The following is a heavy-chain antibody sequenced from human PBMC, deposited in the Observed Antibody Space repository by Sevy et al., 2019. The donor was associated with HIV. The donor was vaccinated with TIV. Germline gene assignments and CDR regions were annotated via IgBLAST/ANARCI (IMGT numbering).Heavy chain of an antibody. V-gene: IGHV1-18*01. CDR2: ISAYNGNT. CDR3: ARDNYYDSSGYYFDY. J-gene: IGHJ4*02. CDR1: GYTFTSYG. D-gene: IGHD3-22*01. Sequence: ASVKVSCKASGYTFTSYGISWVRQAPGQGLEWMGWISAYNGNTNYAQKLQGRVTMTTDTSTSTAYMELRSLRSDDTAVYYCARDNYYDSSGYYFDYCGQGTLVTVSS.